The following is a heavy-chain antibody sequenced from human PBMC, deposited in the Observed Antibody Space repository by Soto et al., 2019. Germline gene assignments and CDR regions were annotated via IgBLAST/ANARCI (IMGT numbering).Heavy chain of an antibody. D-gene: IGHD5-18*01. CDR1: GGSISSGDYY. J-gene: IGHJ5*02. Sequence: QVQLQESGPGLVKPSQTLSLTCTVSGGSISSGDYYWSWIRQPPGKGLEWIGYIYYSGSTYYNPSLKSRVTISVDTSKNQVSLKLSSVTAADTAVYYCASYSYGYRRFGWFDPWGQGTLVTVSS. CDR2: IYYSGST. CDR3: ASYSYGYRRFGWFDP. V-gene: IGHV4-30-4*01.